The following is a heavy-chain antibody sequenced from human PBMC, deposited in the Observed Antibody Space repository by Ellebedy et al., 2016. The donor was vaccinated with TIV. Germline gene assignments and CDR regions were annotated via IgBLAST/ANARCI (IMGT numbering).Heavy chain of an antibody. V-gene: IGHV3-7*01. CDR3: ARLAGATCQCAFDI. CDR2: INQDGGEK. CDR1: GFTLSRHW. Sequence: PGGSLRLSCAASGFTLSRHWMSWVRQGTGKGLEWVANINQDGGEKNYVDAVRGRFTISRDNAKNSLYLQMNSLRAEDTAVYYCARLAGATCQCAFDIWGQGTMVTVSS. J-gene: IGHJ3*02. D-gene: IGHD2-15*01.